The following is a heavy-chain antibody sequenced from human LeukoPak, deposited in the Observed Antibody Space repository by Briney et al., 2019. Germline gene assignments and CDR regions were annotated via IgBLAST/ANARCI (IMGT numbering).Heavy chain of an antibody. D-gene: IGHD2-2*02. V-gene: IGHV3-23*01. CDR2: ISAAGRT. CDR1: GFTFSSYS. J-gene: IGHJ4*02. Sequence: PGGSLRLSCAASGFTFSSYSMNWVRQAPGQGLEWVSAISAAGRTYYGNSVKGRFAISRDNSRNTLWLQMSSLRVEDTAVYYCARELPYTRGWYTVDYWGQGSLVTVSP. CDR3: ARELPYTRGWYTVDY.